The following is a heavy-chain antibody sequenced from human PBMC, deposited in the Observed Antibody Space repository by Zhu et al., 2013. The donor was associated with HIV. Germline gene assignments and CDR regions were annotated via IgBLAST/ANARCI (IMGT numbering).Heavy chain of an antibody. CDR2: IYYSGST. J-gene: IGHJ6*02. V-gene: IGHV4-59*01. D-gene: IGHD6-13*01. CDR1: GGSISSYY. CDR3: ARAAAAAHYYGMDV. Sequence: VQLQESGPGLVKPSETLSLTCTVSGGSISSYYWSWIRQPPGKGLEWIGYIYYSGSTNYNPSLKSRVTISVDTSKNQFSLKLSSVTAADTAVYYCARAAAAAHYYGMDVWGQGTTVTVSS.